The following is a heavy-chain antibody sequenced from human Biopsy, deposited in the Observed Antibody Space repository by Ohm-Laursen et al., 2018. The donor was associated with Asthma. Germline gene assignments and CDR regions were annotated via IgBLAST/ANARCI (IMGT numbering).Heavy chain of an antibody. CDR1: GGTFNTYT. Sequence: SSVKVSCKASGGTFNTYTFTWVRQAPGQGLEWMGWISVYNGNTKVAQKLQDRVTMITDTSTSTAYMELRSLRSDDTAVYFCARAVDYSHYYGIDVWGQGTTVTVS. D-gene: IGHD3-10*01. J-gene: IGHJ6*02. V-gene: IGHV1-18*01. CDR2: ISVYNGNT. CDR3: ARAVDYSHYYGIDV.